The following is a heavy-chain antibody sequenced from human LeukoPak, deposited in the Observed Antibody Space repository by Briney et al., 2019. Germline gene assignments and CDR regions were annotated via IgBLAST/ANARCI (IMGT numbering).Heavy chain of an antibody. Sequence: KPSETLSLTCTVSGGFLSSYYWSWLRQPPGKGLKWIGYIYYSGTTNYNPSLKSGITITLNTSTNQFSLKLRSVTAADTAVYYCARRTGYYNGFDYWGQGTLVAVSS. V-gene: IGHV4-59*01. D-gene: IGHD3-9*01. CDR1: GGFLSSYY. CDR3: ARRTGYYNGFDY. J-gene: IGHJ4*02. CDR2: IYYSGTT.